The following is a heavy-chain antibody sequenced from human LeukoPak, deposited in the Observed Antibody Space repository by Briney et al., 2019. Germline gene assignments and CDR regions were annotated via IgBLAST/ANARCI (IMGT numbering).Heavy chain of an antibody. CDR1: GGSISDYY. CDR2: IHSTGRT. D-gene: IGHD1-26*01. CDR3: VRVRGAS. J-gene: IGHJ4*02. V-gene: IGHV4-59*01. Sequence: SETLSLTCTVSGGSISDYYWSWIRQPPGKGLEWIGYIHSTGRTNYNPSLKSRVTFSIDTSKNQYSLKLTSVTAADTAVYYCVRVRGASWGQGTLVTVSS.